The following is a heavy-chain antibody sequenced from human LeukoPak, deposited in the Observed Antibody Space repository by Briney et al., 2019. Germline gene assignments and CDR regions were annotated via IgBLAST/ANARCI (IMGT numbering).Heavy chain of an antibody. CDR3: ARGGYYYDSSGYYLGGFDY. V-gene: IGHV1-8*02. J-gene: IGHJ4*02. Sequence: GASVKVSCKASGYTFTGYYMHWVRQAPGQGREWMGWMNPNSGNTGYAQKFQGRVTMTRNTSISTAYMELSSLRSEDTAVYYCARGGYYYDSSGYYLGGFDYWGQGTLVTVSS. CDR2: MNPNSGNT. CDR1: GYTFTGYY. D-gene: IGHD3-22*01.